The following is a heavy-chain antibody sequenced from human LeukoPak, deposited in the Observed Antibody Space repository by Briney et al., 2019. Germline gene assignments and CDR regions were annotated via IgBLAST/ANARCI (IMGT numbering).Heavy chain of an antibody. CDR2: IYYSGST. J-gene: IGHJ4*02. V-gene: IGHV4-31*03. D-gene: IGHD3-10*01. Sequence: SETLSLTCTVSGGSISSGGYYWSWIRQHPGKGLEWIGYIYYSGSTYYNPSLKSRVAISVDTSKNQFSLKLSSVTAADTAIYYCAGSVTSRVVLDYWGQGTLVTVSS. CDR1: GGSISSGGYY. CDR3: AGSVTSRVVLDY.